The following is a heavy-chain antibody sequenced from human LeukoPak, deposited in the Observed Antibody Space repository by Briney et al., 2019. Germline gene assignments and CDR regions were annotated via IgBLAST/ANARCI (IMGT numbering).Heavy chain of an antibody. J-gene: IGHJ4*02. CDR3: ARDSPNCGGDCYQPPYFDY. D-gene: IGHD2-21*02. CDR1: GGTFSSYA. Sequence: GASVKVSCMASGGTFSSYAISWVRQAPGQGLEWMGGIIPIFGTANYAQKFQGRVTITTDESTSTAYMELSSLRSEDTAVDYCARDSPNCGGDCYQPPYFDYWGQGTLVTVSS. V-gene: IGHV1-69*05. CDR2: IIPIFGTA.